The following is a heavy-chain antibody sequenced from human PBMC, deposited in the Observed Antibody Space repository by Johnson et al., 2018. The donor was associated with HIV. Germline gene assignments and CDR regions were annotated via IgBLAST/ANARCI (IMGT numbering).Heavy chain of an antibody. J-gene: IGHJ3*02. Sequence: QMQLVESGGGLVKPGGSLRLSCTASGFTFSDYYMSWIRHAPGKGLEWVSYISSSGSTIYYADSVKGRFTISRDNAKNSLYLQMNSLRPEDTAVYYCARDHGWSRGWLFDAFDIWGQGTMVTVSS. CDR1: GFTFSDYY. D-gene: IGHD6-19*01. CDR2: ISSSGSTI. CDR3: ARDHGWSRGWLFDAFDI. V-gene: IGHV3-11*04.